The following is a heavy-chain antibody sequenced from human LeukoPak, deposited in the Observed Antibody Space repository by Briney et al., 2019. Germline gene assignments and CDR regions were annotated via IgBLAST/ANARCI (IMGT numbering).Heavy chain of an antibody. CDR2: ISTSSSYI. V-gene: IGHV3-21*01. CDR3: ARAAIAAARIYYYMDV. J-gene: IGHJ6*03. CDR1: GFTFSSYS. Sequence: GGSLRLSCAASGFTFSSYSMNWVRQAPGKGLEWVSFISTSSSYIHNADSVKGRFTISRDNAENSLYLQMNSLRAEDTAAYYCARAAIAAARIYYYMDVWGKGATVTVSS. D-gene: IGHD6-13*01.